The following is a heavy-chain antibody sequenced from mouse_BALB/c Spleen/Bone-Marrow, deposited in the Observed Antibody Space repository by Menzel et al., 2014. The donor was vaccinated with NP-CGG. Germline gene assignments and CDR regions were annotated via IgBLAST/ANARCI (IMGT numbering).Heavy chain of an antibody. CDR2: INPSTGYT. D-gene: IGHD2-1*01. Sequence: QAQLQQSGAELAKPGASVKMSCKASGYTFTSYWMHWVKQRPGQGLEWIGYINPSTGYTEYNQKFKDKATLTADKSSSTAYMQLSSLTSEDSAVYYCARYGNYGDYFDYWGQGTTLTVSS. CDR1: GYTFTSYW. CDR3: ARYGNYGDYFDY. J-gene: IGHJ2*01. V-gene: IGHV1-7*01.